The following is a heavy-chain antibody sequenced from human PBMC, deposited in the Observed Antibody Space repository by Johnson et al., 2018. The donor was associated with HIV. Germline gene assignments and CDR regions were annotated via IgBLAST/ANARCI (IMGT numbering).Heavy chain of an antibody. CDR3: AKDADRFLEWVEAFDI. CDR2: ISYDGNNQ. D-gene: IGHD3-3*01. V-gene: IGHV3-30-3*01. Sequence: QVQLVESGGGLVQPGGSLRLSCVVSGFTFSSYAMHWVRQAPGKGLEWVAVISYDGNNQYYRDSVKGRFTISRDNSKNSLYLQMNSMRAEDTAVYYCAKDADRFLEWVEAFDIWGQGTMVTVSS. CDR1: GFTFSSYA. J-gene: IGHJ3*02.